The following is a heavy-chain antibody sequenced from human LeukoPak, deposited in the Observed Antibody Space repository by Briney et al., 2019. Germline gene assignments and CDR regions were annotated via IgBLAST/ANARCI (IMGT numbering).Heavy chain of an antibody. D-gene: IGHD1-14*01. CDR1: GFTFSSYA. CDR3: AKDGAWDEPELNFDY. J-gene: IGHJ4*02. CDR2: ISGSGGGST. V-gene: IGHV3-23*01. Sequence: GGSLRLSCAASGFTFSSYAMSWVRQAPGKGLEWVSAISGSGGGSTHYADSVKGRFTISRDNSKNTLYLQMNSLRVEDTAVYYCAKDGAWDEPELNFDYWGQGTLVTVSS.